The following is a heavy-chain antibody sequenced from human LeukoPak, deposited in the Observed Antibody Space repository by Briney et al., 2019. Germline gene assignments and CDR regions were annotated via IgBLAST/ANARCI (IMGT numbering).Heavy chain of an antibody. CDR1: GFIFGSYA. V-gene: IGHV3-23*01. Sequence: GGSRRLSCAASGFIFGSYAMSWVRQGPEKGLEWVSTISPSGSATYYADSVKGRFTISRDNSKTTLYLQMNSLRDEDPALYHCTRDKGASSPREWFDPWGQGTVVTVSS. D-gene: IGHD6-6*01. CDR3: TRDKGASSPREWFDP. CDR2: ISPSGSAT. J-gene: IGHJ5*02.